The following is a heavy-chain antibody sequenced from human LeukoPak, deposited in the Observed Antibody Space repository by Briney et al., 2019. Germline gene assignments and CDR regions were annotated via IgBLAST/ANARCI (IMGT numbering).Heavy chain of an antibody. CDR1: GFTFSTYN. J-gene: IGHJ4*02. D-gene: IGHD6-19*01. V-gene: IGHV3-21*04. Sequence: GGSLRLSCAASGFTFSTYNMNWVRQAPGKGLEWVSSITSSSTYIYYADSVKGRFTISRDNAKNSLYLQMNSLRPEDTAVYYCVRDVYRSGWYGGWEDWGQGTLVTVSS. CDR3: VRDVYRSGWYGGWED. CDR2: ITSSSTYI.